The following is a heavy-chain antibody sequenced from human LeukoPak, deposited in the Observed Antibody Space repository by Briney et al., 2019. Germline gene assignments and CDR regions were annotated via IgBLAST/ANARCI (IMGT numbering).Heavy chain of an antibody. CDR2: INPNSGGT. V-gene: IGHV1-2*02. CDR1: GYTFTGYY. Sequence: ASVKVSCKASGYTFTGYYMYWVRQAPGQGLEWMGWINPNSGGTNYAQKFQGRVTMTRDTSISTAYMELSRLRSDDTAVYYCARVVRREGIAAAATGYWGQGTLVTVSS. CDR3: ARVVRREGIAAAATGY. D-gene: IGHD6-13*01. J-gene: IGHJ4*02.